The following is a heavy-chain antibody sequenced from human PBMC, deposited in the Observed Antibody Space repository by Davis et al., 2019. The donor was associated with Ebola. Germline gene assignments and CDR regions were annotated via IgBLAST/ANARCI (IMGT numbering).Heavy chain of an antibody. CDR1: GGSFNGYY. CDR2: INHSGST. Sequence: PSETLSLTCAVYGGSFNGYYWSWIRQPPGKGLEWIGEINHSGSTNYNPSLKSRVTISVDTSKNQFSLKLSSVTAADTAVYYCAGYSSGWLRWFDPWGQGTLVTVSS. CDR3: AGYSSGWLRWFDP. J-gene: IGHJ5*02. V-gene: IGHV4-34*01. D-gene: IGHD6-19*01.